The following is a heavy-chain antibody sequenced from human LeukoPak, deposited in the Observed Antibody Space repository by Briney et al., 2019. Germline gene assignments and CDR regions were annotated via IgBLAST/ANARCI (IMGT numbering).Heavy chain of an antibody. CDR2: IYSSGST. CDR1: AGSISSYY. V-gene: IGHV4-4*07. CDR3: ASIKTGDLHFDY. D-gene: IGHD7-27*01. J-gene: IGHJ4*02. Sequence: SETLSLTCTVSAGSISSYYWSWIRQPAGKGLEWIGRIYSSGSTNYNPSLKSRVTMSVDTSKNQFSLKLSSVTAADTAVYYCASIKTGDLHFDYWGQGTLVTVSS.